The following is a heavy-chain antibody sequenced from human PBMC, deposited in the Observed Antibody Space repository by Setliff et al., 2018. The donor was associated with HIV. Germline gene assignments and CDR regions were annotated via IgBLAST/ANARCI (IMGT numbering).Heavy chain of an antibody. CDR1: GYTFTGYY. J-gene: IGHJ4*02. CDR2: INPNSGGT. D-gene: IGHD1-26*01. Sequence: ASVKVSCKASGYTFTGYYMHWVRQAPGQGLEWMGRINPNSGGTKYAQKFQGRVTMTRDTSISTAYMELSRLISDDTAVYYCARGGSGSPFDYWGQGTLVTVSS. V-gene: IGHV1-2*06. CDR3: ARGGSGSPFDY.